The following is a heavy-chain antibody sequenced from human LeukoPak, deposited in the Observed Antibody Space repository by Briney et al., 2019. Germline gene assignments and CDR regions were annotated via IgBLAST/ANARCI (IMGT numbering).Heavy chain of an antibody. CDR2: IYYSGST. D-gene: IGHD3-16*02. V-gene: IGHV4-59*01. CDR1: GGSISSYY. Sequence: PSETLSLTCTVSGGSISSYYWSWIRQPPGKGLEWIGYIYYSGSTNYNPSLKSRVTISVDTSKNQFSLKLSPVTAADTAVYYCARARYDYVWGSYRAAYDVWGQGTLVTVSS. CDR3: ARARYDYVWGSYRAAYDV. J-gene: IGHJ4*02.